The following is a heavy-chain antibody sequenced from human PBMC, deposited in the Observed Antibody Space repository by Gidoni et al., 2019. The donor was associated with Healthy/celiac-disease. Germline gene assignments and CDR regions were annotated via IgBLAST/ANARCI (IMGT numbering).Heavy chain of an antibody. CDR1: GGSFSGYY. D-gene: IGHD2-2*01. CDR2: INHSGST. Sequence: QVQLQQWGAGLLKPSETLSLTCAVYGGSFSGYYWSWIRQPPGKGLEWIGEINHSGSTNYNPSLKSRVTISVDTSKNQFSLKLSSVTAADTAVYYCARGAVVPATTPGLDFDYWGQGTLVTVSS. J-gene: IGHJ4*02. V-gene: IGHV4-34*01. CDR3: ARGAVVPATTPGLDFDY.